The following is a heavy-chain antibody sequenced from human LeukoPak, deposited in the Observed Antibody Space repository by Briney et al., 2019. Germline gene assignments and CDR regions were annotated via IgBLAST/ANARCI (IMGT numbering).Heavy chain of an antibody. D-gene: IGHD3-3*01. CDR1: GYTFTSHG. Sequence: ASVKVSCKASGYTFTSHGISWVRQAPGQGLEWMGWISAYNGNTNYAQKLQGRVTMTTDTSTSTAYMELRSLRSDDTAVYYCARGTYYDFWSGYYRDNWFDPWGQGTLVTVSS. J-gene: IGHJ5*02. CDR3: ARGTYYDFWSGYYRDNWFDP. V-gene: IGHV1-18*01. CDR2: ISAYNGNT.